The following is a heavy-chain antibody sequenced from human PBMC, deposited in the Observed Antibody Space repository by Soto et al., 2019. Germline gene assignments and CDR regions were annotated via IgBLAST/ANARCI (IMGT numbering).Heavy chain of an antibody. J-gene: IGHJ4*02. CDR3: ARDSVEQWLVEDY. V-gene: IGHV4-61*01. Sequence: QVQLQESGPGLVKPSETLSLTCTVSGGSVNSGSYYWSWIRQPPGKGLEWIGYIYYSGSTNYNPSLKSRVTISVDTSKNQFSLKLSSVTAADTAVYYCARDSVEQWLVEDYWGQGTLVTVSS. D-gene: IGHD6-19*01. CDR2: IYYSGST. CDR1: GGSVNSGSYY.